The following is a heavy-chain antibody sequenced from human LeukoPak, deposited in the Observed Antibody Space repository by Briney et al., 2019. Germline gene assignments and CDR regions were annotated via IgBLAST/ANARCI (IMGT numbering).Heavy chain of an antibody. CDR3: ARGVNNAFDI. CDR1: GFTFSNYW. Sequence: GGSLRLSCAASGFTFSNYWMNWVRQAPGKGLEWVANIKHDGGDKYYVDSVKGRFTISRDNAKNSLYLQMNSLRAEDTAVYYCARGVNNAFDIWGQGTMVTVSS. J-gene: IGHJ3*02. V-gene: IGHV3-7*01. CDR2: IKHDGGDK.